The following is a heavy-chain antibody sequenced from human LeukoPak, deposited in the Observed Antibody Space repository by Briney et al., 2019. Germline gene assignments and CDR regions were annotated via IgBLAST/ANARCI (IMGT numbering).Heavy chain of an antibody. CDR3: ARGITIFGVVIPNRFDY. J-gene: IGHJ4*02. CDR2: IYYSGST. CDR1: VGSISSYY. D-gene: IGHD3-3*01. V-gene: IGHV4-59*01. Sequence: PQTLSLTCAVSVGSISSYYWSCIRQPPGKGLWWVVYIYYSGSTNYNPSLKSRVTISVDTSKNQFSLKLSSVSAADTAVYYCARGITIFGVVIPNRFDYWGQGTLVTVSS.